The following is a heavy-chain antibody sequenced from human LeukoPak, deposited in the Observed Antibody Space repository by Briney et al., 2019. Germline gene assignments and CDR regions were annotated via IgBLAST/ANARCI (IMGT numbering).Heavy chain of an antibody. J-gene: IGHJ5*02. Sequence: GGSLRLSCAASGFTFSSYSMNWARQAPGKGLEWVSSISSSSSYIYYADSVKGRFTISRDNAKNSLYLQMNSLRAEDTAVYYCARDQLGYCSSTSCGLIGNWFDPWGQGTLVTVSS. CDR3: ARDQLGYCSSTSCGLIGNWFDP. D-gene: IGHD2-2*01. CDR2: ISSSSSYI. V-gene: IGHV3-21*01. CDR1: GFTFSSYS.